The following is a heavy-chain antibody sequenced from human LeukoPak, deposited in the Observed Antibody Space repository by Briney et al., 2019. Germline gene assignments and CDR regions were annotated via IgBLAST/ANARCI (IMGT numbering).Heavy chain of an antibody. CDR1: GFTFNRYA. CDR3: ASGGRRPSYYDILTGYSY. CDR2: ISTSSTYI. D-gene: IGHD3-9*01. J-gene: IGHJ4*02. Sequence: PGGSLRLSCVDSGFTFNRYAMSWVRQAPGKGLEWVACISTSSTYIHYADSVKGRFTISRDNADNSLYLQMDSLRAEDTAVYYCASGGRRPSYYDILTGYSYWGQGTLVTVSS. V-gene: IGHV3-21*01.